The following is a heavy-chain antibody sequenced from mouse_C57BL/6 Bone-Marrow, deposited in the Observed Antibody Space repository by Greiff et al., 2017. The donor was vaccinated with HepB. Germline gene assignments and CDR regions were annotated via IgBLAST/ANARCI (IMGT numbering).Heavy chain of an antibody. J-gene: IGHJ4*01. CDR3: ARHGGYYPYYYAMDY. Sequence: VQLQQSGPGLVAPSQSLSITCTVSGFSLNSYGVHWVRQPPGKGLEWLVVIWSDGSTTYNSALKSRLSISKDNSKSQVFLKMNSRQTDDTAMYYCARHGGYYPYYYAMDYWGQGTSVTVSS. CDR1: GFSLNSYG. D-gene: IGHD2-3*01. V-gene: IGHV2-6-1*01. CDR2: IWSDGST.